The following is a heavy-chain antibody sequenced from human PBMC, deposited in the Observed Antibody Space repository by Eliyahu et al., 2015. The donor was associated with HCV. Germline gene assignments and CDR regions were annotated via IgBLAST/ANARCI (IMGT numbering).Heavy chain of an antibody. V-gene: IGHV3-11*05. D-gene: IGHD2-8*01. Sequence: QVQLVESGGGLVKPGGSLRXSCAASGFTXSDYYMSWIRQAPGKGLEWVSYISSSSSYTNYADSVKGRFTISRDNAKNSLYLQMNSLRAEDTAVYYCAGWSQPVLRYAFDIWGQGTMVTVSS. CDR1: GFTXSDYY. CDR2: ISSSSSYT. J-gene: IGHJ3*02. CDR3: AGWSQPVLRYAFDI.